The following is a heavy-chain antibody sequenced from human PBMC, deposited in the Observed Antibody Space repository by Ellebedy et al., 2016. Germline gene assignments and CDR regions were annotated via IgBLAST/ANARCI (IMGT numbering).Heavy chain of an antibody. CDR1: GGSISSYY. CDR2: IYYSGST. D-gene: IGHD3-9*01. CDR3: ARASDDILTGFYYFDY. V-gene: IGHV4-59*01. Sequence: SETLSLTCTVSGGSISSYYWSWIRQPPGKGLEWIGYIYYSGSTNYNPSLKSRVTISVDTSKNQFSLKLSSVTAADTAVYYCARASDDILTGFYYFDYWGQGTLVTVSS. J-gene: IGHJ4*02.